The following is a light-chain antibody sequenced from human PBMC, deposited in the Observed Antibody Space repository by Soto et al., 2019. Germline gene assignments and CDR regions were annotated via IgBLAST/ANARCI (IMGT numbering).Light chain of an antibody. CDR1: SSDIGAYNY. J-gene: IGLJ1*01. V-gene: IGLV2-14*01. Sequence: QSALTQPASVSGSPGQSITISCTGTSSDIGAYNYVSWYQQHPGKAPKLLIYEVTNRPSGVSDRFSGSKSGNKASLTISGLQAEDEANYYCNSYTTLSIRVVGTGTKVTVL. CDR3: NSYTTLSIRV. CDR2: EVT.